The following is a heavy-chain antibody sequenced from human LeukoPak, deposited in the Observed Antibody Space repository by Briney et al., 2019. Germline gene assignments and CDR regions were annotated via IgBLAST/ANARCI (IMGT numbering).Heavy chain of an antibody. Sequence: GGSLRLSCAASGFTFSTYTMNWVRQAPGKGLEWVSDISSSSRTMYYAASVRGRFTISRDNAKNSLYLQMNSLRAEDTAVYYCAKGSYDSSGYHLDYWGQGTLVTVSS. CDR3: AKGSYDSSGYHLDY. D-gene: IGHD3-22*01. CDR1: GFTFSTYT. CDR2: ISSSSRTM. J-gene: IGHJ4*02. V-gene: IGHV3-48*01.